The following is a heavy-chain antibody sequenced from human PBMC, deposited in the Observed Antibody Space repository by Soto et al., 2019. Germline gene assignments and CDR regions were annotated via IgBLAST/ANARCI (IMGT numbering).Heavy chain of an antibody. V-gene: IGHV1-2*04. Sequence: ASVKVSCKASGYTFTGYYMHWVRQAPGQGLEWMGWINPNSGGTNYAQKFQGWVTMTRDTSISTAYMELSGLRSDDTAVYYCARGRRVVGATWYFDYWGQGTLVTVSS. J-gene: IGHJ4*02. CDR3: ARGRRVVGATWYFDY. CDR1: GYTFTGYY. D-gene: IGHD1-26*01. CDR2: INPNSGGT.